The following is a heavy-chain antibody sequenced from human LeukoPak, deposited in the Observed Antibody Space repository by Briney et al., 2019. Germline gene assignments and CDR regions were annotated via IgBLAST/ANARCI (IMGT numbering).Heavy chain of an antibody. CDR1: GFTFSGSA. D-gene: IGHD3-22*01. Sequence: GGSLRLSCAASGFTFSGSAMHWVRQTSGKGLEWVGYIRSKTHNYATLYAASVKGRFTISRDDSKNTLYLQMNSLRAEDTAVYYCARVPDADYYDSSGYYYGGYYWGQGALVTVSS. CDR2: IRSKTHNYAT. CDR3: ARVPDADYYDSSGYYYGGYY. V-gene: IGHV3-73*01. J-gene: IGHJ4*02.